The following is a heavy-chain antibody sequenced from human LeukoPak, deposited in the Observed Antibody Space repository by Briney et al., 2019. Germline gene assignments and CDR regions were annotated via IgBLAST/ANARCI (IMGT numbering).Heavy chain of an antibody. CDR2: ISYDGSNK. V-gene: IGHV3-30-3*01. CDR1: GFTFSSYA. CDR3: ARGRTTYDRRIGDY. Sequence: GGSLRLSCAASGFTFSSYAMHWVRQAPGKGLEWVAVISYDGSNKYYADSVKGRFTISRDNSKNTLYLQMNSLRAEDTAVYYCARGRTTYDRRIGDYWGQGTLVTVSS. D-gene: IGHD3-22*01. J-gene: IGHJ4*02.